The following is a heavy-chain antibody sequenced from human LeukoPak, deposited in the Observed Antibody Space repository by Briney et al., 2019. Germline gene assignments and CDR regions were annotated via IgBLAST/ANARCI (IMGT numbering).Heavy chain of an antibody. D-gene: IGHD6-13*01. J-gene: IGHJ4*02. CDR2: IYYSGST. Sequence: GSLRLSCAASGFTFSSYSMNWVRQPPGKGLEWIGSIYYSGSTYYNPSLKSRVTISVDTSKNQFSLKLSSVTAADTAVYYCATPYPAAASYWGQGTLVTVSS. CDR3: ATPYPAAASY. CDR1: GFTFSSYSMN. V-gene: IGHV4-59*05.